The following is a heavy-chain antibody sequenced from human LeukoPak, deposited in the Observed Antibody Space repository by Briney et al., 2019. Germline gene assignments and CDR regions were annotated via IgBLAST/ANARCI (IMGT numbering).Heavy chain of an antibody. Sequence: PGGSLRLSCAASGFTFSSYAMSWVRQAPGKGLEWVSAISGSGGSTYYAASVKGRFTISRDNSKNTLYLQMNSLRAEDTAVYYCAKDRVYCSGGSCYQAGANWFDPWGQGTLVTVSS. CDR2: ISGSGGST. CDR3: AKDRVYCSGGSCYQAGANWFDP. D-gene: IGHD2-15*01. J-gene: IGHJ5*02. CDR1: GFTFSSYA. V-gene: IGHV3-23*01.